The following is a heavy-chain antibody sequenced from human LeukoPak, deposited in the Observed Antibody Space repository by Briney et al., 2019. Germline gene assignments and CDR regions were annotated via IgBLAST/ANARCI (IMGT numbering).Heavy chain of an antibody. J-gene: IGHJ4*02. CDR2: INPNTGGT. D-gene: IGHD5-18*01. CDR3: AREDSLYYFHY. Sequence: ASVKVSSKASGYTFTGHSMHWVRQAPGQGLEWMGWINPNTGGTDYAQNFQGRVTMTRDTSISTAYMELSSLRSDDTAVYYCAREDSLYYFHYWGQGTLVTVSS. V-gene: IGHV1-2*02. CDR1: GYTFTGHS.